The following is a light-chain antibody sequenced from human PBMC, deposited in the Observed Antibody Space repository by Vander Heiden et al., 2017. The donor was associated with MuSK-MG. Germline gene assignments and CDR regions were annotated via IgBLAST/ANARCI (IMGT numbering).Light chain of an antibody. J-gene: IGKJ2*01. CDR1: QSVSSGY. Sequence: EIVLTQSPGTLSLAPGERATLSCRASQSVSSGYLAWYQQKPGQAPRLLISGASSRATGIPDRFSGSGSGTDFTLTISRLEPEDFAVYYCQQYGSSPPSYTFGQGTKLEIK. CDR3: QQYGSSPPSYT. V-gene: IGKV3-20*01. CDR2: GAS.